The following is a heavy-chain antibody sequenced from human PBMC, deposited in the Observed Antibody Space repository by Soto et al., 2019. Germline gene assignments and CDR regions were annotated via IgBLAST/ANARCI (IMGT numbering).Heavy chain of an antibody. CDR3: ARDRQPYSSSSASTFDY. J-gene: IGHJ4*02. D-gene: IGHD6-6*01. V-gene: IGHV1-18*01. CDR2: ISAYNGNT. CDR1: GYSFTSYG. Sequence: ASVKVSCKASGYSFTSYGISWVRQAPGQGLEWMGWISAYNGNTNYAQKLQGRVTMTTDTSTSTAYMELRSLRSDDTAVYYCARDRQPYSSSSASTFDYWGQGTLVTVSS.